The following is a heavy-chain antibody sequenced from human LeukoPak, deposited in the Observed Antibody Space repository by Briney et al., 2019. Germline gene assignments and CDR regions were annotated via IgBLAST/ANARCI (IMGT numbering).Heavy chain of an antibody. Sequence: ASVKVSCKASGYTFTGYYMHWVRQAPGQGLEWMGWINPNSGGTNYAQKFQGRVTMTRDTSISTAYMELSRLRSDDTAVYHCARDPRLRENYFDYWGQGTLVTVSS. J-gene: IGHJ4*02. CDR1: GYTFTGYY. V-gene: IGHV1-2*02. CDR2: INPNSGGT. CDR3: ARDPRLRENYFDY. D-gene: IGHD3-16*01.